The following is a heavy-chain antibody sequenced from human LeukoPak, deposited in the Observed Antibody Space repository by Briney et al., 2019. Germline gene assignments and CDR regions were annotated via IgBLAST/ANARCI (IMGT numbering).Heavy chain of an antibody. V-gene: IGHV3-9*01. J-gene: IGHJ4*02. CDR2: ISWNSGSI. Sequence: GGSLRLSCAASGFTFDDYAMHWVRQAPGKGLEWVSGISWNSGSIGYADSVKGRFTISRDNAKNSLYLQMNSLRAEDTAVYYCANAISSLWELLHWGQGTLVTVSS. D-gene: IGHD1-26*01. CDR3: ANAISSLWELLH. CDR1: GFTFDDYA.